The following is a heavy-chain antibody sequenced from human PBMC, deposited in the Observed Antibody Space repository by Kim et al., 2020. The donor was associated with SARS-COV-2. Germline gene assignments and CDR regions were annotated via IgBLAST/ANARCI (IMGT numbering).Heavy chain of an antibody. Sequence: LKRRDTISVDTSKNQFSLKLSSVTAADTAVYYCARGRYSSSWYGPHWYFDLWGRGTLVTVSS. CDR3: ARGRYSSSWYGPHWYFDL. D-gene: IGHD6-13*01. V-gene: IGHV4-34*01. J-gene: IGHJ2*01.